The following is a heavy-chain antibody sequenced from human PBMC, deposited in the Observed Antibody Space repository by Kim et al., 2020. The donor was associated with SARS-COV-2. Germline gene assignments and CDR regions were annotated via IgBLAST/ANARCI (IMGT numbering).Heavy chain of an antibody. CDR3: VRQDGTVIHYNFDY. CDR1: GGSVTSSSAY. CDR2: IYYSENI. V-gene: IGHV4-39*01. D-gene: IGHD1-1*01. J-gene: IGHJ4*01. Sequence: SETLSLTCTVSGGSVTSSSAYWGWIRQPPGKGLEWVGSIYYSENIYSNPSLKSRLTISVDASNDQFFLSLSSATAADTAIYYCVRQDGTVIHYNFDYWG.